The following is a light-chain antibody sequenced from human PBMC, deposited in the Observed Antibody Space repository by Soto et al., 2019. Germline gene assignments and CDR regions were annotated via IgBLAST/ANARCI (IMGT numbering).Light chain of an antibody. CDR1: QSVSSNF. Sequence: PGERAPLSCMASQSVSSNFLAWYQQRPGQAPRLLIYAASNRATGIPDRFSGSGSGTDFTLTISRLEPEDFAVYYCQQYCSSPRTFGQGTKVDIK. CDR2: AAS. CDR3: QQYCSSPRT. V-gene: IGKV3-20*01. J-gene: IGKJ1*01.